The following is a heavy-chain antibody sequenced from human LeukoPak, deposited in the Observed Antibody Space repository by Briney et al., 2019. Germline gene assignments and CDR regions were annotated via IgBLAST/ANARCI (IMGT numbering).Heavy chain of an antibody. Sequence: SETLSLTCTVSGGSISSSSYYWGWIRQPPGKGLEWIGTIYHSGSTYYNPSLKSRVTISVDTSKNQFSLKLSSVTAADTAVYYCARDLSDCSGGSCYLDAFDIWGQGTMVTVSS. CDR3: ARDLSDCSGGSCYLDAFDI. CDR2: IYHSGST. D-gene: IGHD2-15*01. J-gene: IGHJ3*02. V-gene: IGHV4-39*07. CDR1: GGSISSSSYY.